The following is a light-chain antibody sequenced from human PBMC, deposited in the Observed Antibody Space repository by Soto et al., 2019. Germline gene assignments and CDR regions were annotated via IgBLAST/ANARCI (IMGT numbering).Light chain of an antibody. CDR1: QSFSSSY. CDR2: GAS. J-gene: IGKJ3*01. Sequence: EIVLTQSPGTLSVSPGERDTLSCRASQSFSSSYLAWYQQKPGQAPRLLIYGASSRATGIPDRFSGSGSGTDFTLTISSLEPEDFAVYYCQHYGSALFTFGPGTKVDVK. CDR3: QHYGSALFT. V-gene: IGKV3-20*01.